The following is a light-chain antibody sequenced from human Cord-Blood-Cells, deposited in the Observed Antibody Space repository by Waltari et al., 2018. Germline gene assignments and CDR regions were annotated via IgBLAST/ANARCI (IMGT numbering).Light chain of an antibody. J-gene: IGKJ5*01. CDR3: MQALQTPIT. V-gene: IGKV2-28*01. Sequence: IVMTKSPLSLPVHPGEPASIPCRSSQSLLHSNGYNYLDCYLQKPGHSPQLLIYLGSNRASGVPDRFSGSGSGTDFTLKISRVEAEDVGVYYCMQALQTPITFGQGTRLEIK. CDR2: LGS. CDR1: QSLLHSNGYNY.